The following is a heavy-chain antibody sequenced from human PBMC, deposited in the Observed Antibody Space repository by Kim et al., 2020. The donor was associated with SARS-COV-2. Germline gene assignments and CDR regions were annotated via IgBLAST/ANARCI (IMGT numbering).Heavy chain of an antibody. Sequence: ASVKVSCKTSGYKFSYNGIGWVRQAPGQGLEWMGWFTAYFGRTVYAENFQGRPTMTTDTSTSTAYMELRSLTSDDTAIYYCAREAQGGDGLDSWGQGTLVTVSA. CDR2: FTAYFGRT. CDR3: AREAQGGDGLDS. D-gene: IGHD1-26*01. V-gene: IGHV1-18*01. J-gene: IGHJ4*02. CDR1: GYKFSYNG.